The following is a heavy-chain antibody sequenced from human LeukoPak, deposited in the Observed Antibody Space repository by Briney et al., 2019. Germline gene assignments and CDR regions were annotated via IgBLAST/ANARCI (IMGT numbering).Heavy chain of an antibody. Sequence: PGGSLRLSCAASGFTFSNYMSWVRQAPGKGLEWVSVVHSGGSTYHADSVKGRFTISRDNSKNAVYLQMNSLRAEDTAVYYCVGATGFGYWGQGTLVTVSS. CDR3: VGATGFGY. CDR1: GFTFSNY. CDR2: VHSGGST. D-gene: IGHD4-17*01. V-gene: IGHV3-66*01. J-gene: IGHJ4*02.